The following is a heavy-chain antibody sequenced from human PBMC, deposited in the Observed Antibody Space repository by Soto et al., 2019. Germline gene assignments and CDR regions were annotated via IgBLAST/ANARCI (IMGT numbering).Heavy chain of an antibody. CDR2: MYYSGST. Sequence: QVQLQESGPGLVKPSETLSLTCSVSGGSVSSGNYYWSWIRQPPGKGLEWIGYMYYSGSTNYSPSLESRVTISVDPSKNQFSLKLSSVTAADTAVYYCARRSNYESTFDIWGQGTMVTVSS. J-gene: IGHJ3*02. V-gene: IGHV4-61*01. CDR3: ARRSNYESTFDI. CDR1: GGSVSSGNYY. D-gene: IGHD1-7*01.